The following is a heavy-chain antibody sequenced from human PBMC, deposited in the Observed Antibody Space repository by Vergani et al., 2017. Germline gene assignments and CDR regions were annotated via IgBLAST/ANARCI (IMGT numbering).Heavy chain of an antibody. CDR3: ARVPIADYYGSGLRNNGYYYYYYMDV. CDR2: IYYSGST. CDR1: GGSISSGGYY. J-gene: IGHJ6*03. D-gene: IGHD3-10*01. V-gene: IGHV4-31*03. Sequence: QVQLQESGPGLVKPSQTLSLTCTVSGGSISSGGYYWSWIRQHPGKGLEWIGYIYYSGSTYYNPSLKSRVTISVDTSKNQFSLKLSSVTAADTAVYYCARVPIADYYGSGLRNNGYYYYYYMDVWGKGTTVTVSS.